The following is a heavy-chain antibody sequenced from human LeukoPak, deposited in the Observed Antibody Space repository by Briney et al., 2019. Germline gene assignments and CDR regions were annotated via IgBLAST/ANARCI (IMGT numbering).Heavy chain of an antibody. CDR2: IYYSGST. Sequence: SETLSLTCAVYGGSFSGYYWSWIRQPPGKGLEWIGSIYYSGSTYYNPSLKSRVTISVDTSKNQFSLKLSSVTAADTAVYYCARHRIAAAGTNFQHWGQGTLVTVSS. D-gene: IGHD6-13*01. CDR3: ARHRIAAAGTNFQH. J-gene: IGHJ1*01. V-gene: IGHV4-34*01. CDR1: GGSFSGYY.